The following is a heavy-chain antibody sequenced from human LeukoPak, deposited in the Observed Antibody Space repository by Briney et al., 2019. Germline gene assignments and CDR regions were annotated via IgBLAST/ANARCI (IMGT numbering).Heavy chain of an antibody. J-gene: IGHJ3*02. Sequence: YMSWIRQPPGKGLEWIGYIYYSGSTYYDPSLKSRVMISVDASKNQFSLKLSSVTAADTAVYYCARLGIDYDILTGYIPDAFDIWGQGTMVTVSS. CDR1: Y. CDR2: IYYSGST. CDR3: ARLGIDYDILTGYIPDAFDI. V-gene: IGHV4-30-4*08. D-gene: IGHD3-9*01.